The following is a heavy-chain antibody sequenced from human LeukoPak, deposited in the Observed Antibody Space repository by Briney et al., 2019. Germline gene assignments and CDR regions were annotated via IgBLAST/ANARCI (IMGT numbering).Heavy chain of an antibody. CDR3: ARSPYDSSGY. D-gene: IGHD3-22*01. J-gene: IGHJ4*02. V-gene: IGHV3-66*02. CDR2: IYSGGST. Sequence: PGGSLRLSCAASGFTVSSNYMSWVRQAPGKGLEWVSVIYSGGSTYYADSVKGRFTISRDNSKNTLYLQMNSLRAEYTAVYYCARSPYDSSGYWGQGTLVTVSS. CDR1: GFTVSSNY.